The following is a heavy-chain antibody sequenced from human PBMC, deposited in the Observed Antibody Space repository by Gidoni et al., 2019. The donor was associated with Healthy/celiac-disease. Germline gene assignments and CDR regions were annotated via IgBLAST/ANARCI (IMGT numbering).Heavy chain of an antibody. Sequence: EVQLLESGGGLVQPGGSLRLSCAASGFTFRSSAMSWVRQAPGKGLEWVSAISGSGGSTYYADSVKGRFTISRDNSKNTLYLQMNSLRAEDTAVYYCAKDPHYYYGSGSYYLLYWGQGTLVTVSS. V-gene: IGHV3-23*01. D-gene: IGHD3-10*01. CDR2: ISGSGGST. J-gene: IGHJ4*02. CDR1: GFTFRSSA. CDR3: AKDPHYYYGSGSYYLLY.